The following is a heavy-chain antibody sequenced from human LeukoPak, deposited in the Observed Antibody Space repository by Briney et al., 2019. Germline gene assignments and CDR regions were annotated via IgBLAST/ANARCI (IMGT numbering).Heavy chain of an antibody. D-gene: IGHD5-18*01. CDR1: GFAFSNYA. J-gene: IGHJ4*02. CDR2: ISGSGGST. CDR3: TKGTIWLPFDY. V-gene: IGHV3-23*01. Sequence: GGSLRLACAASGFAFSNYAMSWARQAPGKGLEWVSAISGSGGSTYYADSVKGRFTISRDNSKNTLYLQMNSLRAEDTAVYYCTKGTIWLPFDYWGQGTLVTVSS.